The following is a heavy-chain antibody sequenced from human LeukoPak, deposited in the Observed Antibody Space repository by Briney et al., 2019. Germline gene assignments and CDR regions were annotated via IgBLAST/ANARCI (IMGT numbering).Heavy chain of an antibody. CDR1: GGSFSGYY. D-gene: IGHD3-16*01. V-gene: IGHV4-34*01. CDR3: AREGEGRIDY. J-gene: IGHJ4*02. CDR2: INHSGST. Sequence: SGTLSLTCAVYGGSFSGYYWSWIRQPPGKGLEWIGEINHSGSTNYNPSLKSRVTISVDTSKNQFSLKLSSVTAADTAVYYCAREGEGRIDYWGQGTLVTVSS.